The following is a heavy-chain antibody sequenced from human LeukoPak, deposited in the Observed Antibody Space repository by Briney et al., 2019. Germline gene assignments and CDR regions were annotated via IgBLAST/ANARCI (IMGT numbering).Heavy chain of an antibody. V-gene: IGHV1-46*01. CDR2: INPSGGST. Sequence: GASVKVSFTASGYTFTSYYMHWVRQAPGQGLEWMGIINPSGGSTSYAQKFQGRVTMTRDMSTSTVYMELSSLRSEDTAVYYCARDHYSSSSQTDAGIDYWGQGTLVTVSS. CDR3: ARDHYSSSSQTDAGIDY. D-gene: IGHD6-6*01. CDR1: GYTFTSYY. J-gene: IGHJ4*02.